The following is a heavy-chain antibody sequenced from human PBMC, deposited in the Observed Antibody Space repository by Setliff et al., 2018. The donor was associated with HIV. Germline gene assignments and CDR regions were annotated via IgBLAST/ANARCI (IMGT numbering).Heavy chain of an antibody. J-gene: IGHJ5*01. CDR2: INSDGSTV. CDR1: GFTFSYYW. CDR3: VRVAGFSSSWFAY. D-gene: IGHD6-13*01. Sequence: GGSLRLSCAASGFTFSYYWMHWVRQAPGKGLEWVARINSDGSTVEHAGAVRGRLTISRDNARNTLYLEMNSLRVEDAAMYYCVRVAGFSSSWFAYWGQGTLVTVSS. V-gene: IGHV3-74*03.